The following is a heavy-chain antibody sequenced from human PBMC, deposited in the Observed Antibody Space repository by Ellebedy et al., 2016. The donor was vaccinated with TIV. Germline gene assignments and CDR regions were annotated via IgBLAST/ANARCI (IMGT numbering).Heavy chain of an antibody. V-gene: IGHV3-30*03. Sequence: PGGSLRLSCLASGFSFRTYGMHRVRQAPGKGLEWVAFIAYDGGNKFYPDSVKGRLIISRDNSKNTLFLQMNRLRPDDTAVYYCASDNPTTMIGNIDDWGQGTLVTVSS. D-gene: IGHD3-22*01. J-gene: IGHJ4*02. CDR3: ASDNPTTMIGNIDD. CDR1: GFSFRTYG. CDR2: IAYDGGNK.